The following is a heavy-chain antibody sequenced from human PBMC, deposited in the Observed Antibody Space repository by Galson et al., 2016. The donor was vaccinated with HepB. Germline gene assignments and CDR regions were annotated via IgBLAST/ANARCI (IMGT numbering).Heavy chain of an antibody. V-gene: IGHV3-53*01. CDR2: LYRGGYT. CDR1: DFSVSVSY. J-gene: IGHJ5*01. CDR3: ARLGANPSCLGGSCYRWFDS. Sequence: SLRLSCAVSDFSVSVSYMSWVRQAPGKGLEWVSVLYRGGYTSYADSVKGRFTISRDNSKNTLYLRMNSLRADDTAVYYCARLGANPSCLGGSCYRWFDSWGQGIMVTVSS. D-gene: IGHD2-15*01.